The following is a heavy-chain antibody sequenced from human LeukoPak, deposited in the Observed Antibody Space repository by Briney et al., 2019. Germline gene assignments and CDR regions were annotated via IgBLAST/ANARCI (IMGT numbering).Heavy chain of an antibody. CDR3: ASPYCSSTSCYIPERAFDI. CDR1: GGSISSYY. J-gene: IGHJ3*02. CDR2: IYYSGST. D-gene: IGHD2-2*02. Sequence: SETLSLTCTVSGGSISSYYWSWIRQPPGKGLEWIGYIYYSGSTNYNPSLKSRVTISVDTSKNQFSLKLSSVTAADTAVYYCASPYCSSTSCYIPERAFDIWGQGTMVTVSS. V-gene: IGHV4-59*01.